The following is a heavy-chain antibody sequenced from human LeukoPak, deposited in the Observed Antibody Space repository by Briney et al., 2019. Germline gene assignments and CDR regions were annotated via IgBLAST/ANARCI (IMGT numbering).Heavy chain of an antibody. V-gene: IGHV4-59*12. J-gene: IGHJ5*02. D-gene: IGHD6-13*01. Sequence: SETLSLTCTVSGGSIRSYYWSWIRQPPGHGLEYIGYIFYSGSTNYNPSLKSRVTISVDTSRNQFSLRLSSVTAADTAVYYCARGVNPAARRFDPWGQGTLVTVSS. CDR2: IFYSGST. CDR3: ARGVNPAARRFDP. CDR1: GGSIRSYY.